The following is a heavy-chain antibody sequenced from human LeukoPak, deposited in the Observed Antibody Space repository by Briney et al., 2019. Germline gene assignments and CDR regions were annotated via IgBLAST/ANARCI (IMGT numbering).Heavy chain of an antibody. CDR3: ARDPGGGSYLDY. CDR1: GGSISSYY. J-gene: IGHJ4*02. CDR2: IYYSGST. V-gene: IGHV4-59*01. Sequence: SETLCLTCTASGGSISSYYWSWIRQPPGKGLEWIGYIYYSGSTNYNPSLKSRVTISLGASKNQLPLQLISVTSADTAVVYCARDPGGGSYLDYWGQGTLVTVSS. D-gene: IGHD1-1*01.